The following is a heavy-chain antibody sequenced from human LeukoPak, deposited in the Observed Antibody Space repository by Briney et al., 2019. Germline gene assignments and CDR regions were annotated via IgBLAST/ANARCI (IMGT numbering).Heavy chain of an antibody. Sequence: PPQTLSLTCTVSGDSINSGGYYWSWIRLHPGKGLEWIGYIYYSGSTYYNPSLGSRVTISVDTARNQFSLKLSSVTAADTAVYYCASALPGSAAIRPRYDCWGQGTLVTVSS. CDR2: IYYSGST. J-gene: IGHJ4*02. V-gene: IGHV4-31*03. CDR1: GDSINSGGYY. CDR3: ASALPGSAAIRPRYDC. D-gene: IGHD2-2*02.